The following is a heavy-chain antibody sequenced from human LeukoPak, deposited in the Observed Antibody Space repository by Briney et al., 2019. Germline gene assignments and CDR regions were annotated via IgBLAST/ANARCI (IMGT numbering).Heavy chain of an antibody. CDR3: ARGGSFRITIFGVVPNYYGMDV. D-gene: IGHD3-3*01. CDR1: GGSFSGYY. Sequence: SETLSLTCAVYGGSFSGYYWSWIRQPPGKGLEWIGEINHSGSTNYNPSLKSRVTISVDTSKNQFSLKLSSMTAADTAVYYCARGGSFRITIFGVVPNYYGMDVWGQGTTVTVSS. J-gene: IGHJ6*02. V-gene: IGHV4-34*01. CDR2: INHSGST.